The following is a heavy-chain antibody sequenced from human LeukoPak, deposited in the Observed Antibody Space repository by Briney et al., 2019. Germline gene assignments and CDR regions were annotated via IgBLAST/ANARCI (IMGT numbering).Heavy chain of an antibody. D-gene: IGHD2-2*01. CDR2: IYYSGST. CDR3: ARVAHIVVVPEQNYYYGMDV. CDR1: GGSISSGDYY. V-gene: IGHV4-30-4*01. Sequence: SQTLSLTCTVSGGSISSGDYYWSWIRQPPGKGLEWIGYIYYSGSTYYNPSLKSRVTVSVDTSKDQFSLKLSSVTAADTAVYYCARVAHIVVVPEQNYYYGMDVWGQGTTVTVSS. J-gene: IGHJ6*02.